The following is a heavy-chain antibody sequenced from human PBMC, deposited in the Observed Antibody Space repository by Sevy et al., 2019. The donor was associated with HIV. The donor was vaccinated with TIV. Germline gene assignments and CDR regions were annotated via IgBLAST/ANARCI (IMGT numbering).Heavy chain of an antibody. V-gene: IGHV4-39*01. CDR3: ARRPRNKYTVFGEYYFDY. D-gene: IGHD3-3*01. J-gene: IGHJ4*02. CDR1: GDSMSSSSHY. Sequence: SETLSLTCTVSGDSMSSSSHYWGWIRQSPGKGLEWIGSFYFSGSTYYCPSLKSRVTISVDTSKNQFSLKLNSVSAADTAVYYCARRPRNKYTVFGEYYFDYWGQGTLVTVSS. CDR2: FYFSGST.